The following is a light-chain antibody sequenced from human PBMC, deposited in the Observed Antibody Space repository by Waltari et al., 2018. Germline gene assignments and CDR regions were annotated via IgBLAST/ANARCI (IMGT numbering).Light chain of an antibody. J-gene: IGKJ3*01. CDR1: QTVTNK. V-gene: IGKV3-15*01. Sequence: PPPALPHQTVTNKLAWYQQKPGQAPRLLIYGASTRAAGIPARFSGSQSGSEFTLTISNVQSEDFAVYYCQQHNNWPLTFGPGTKVDVK. CDR2: GAS. CDR3: QQHNNWPLT.